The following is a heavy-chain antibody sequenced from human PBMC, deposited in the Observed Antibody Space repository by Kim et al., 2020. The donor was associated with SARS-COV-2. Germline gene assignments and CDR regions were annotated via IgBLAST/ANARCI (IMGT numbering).Heavy chain of an antibody. Sequence: GESLKISCKGSGYSFTSYWIIWVRHMPGKGLEWMGRIDPSDSYTNYSPSFQGHVTISADKSISTAYLQWSSLKASDTAMYYCARLSYSCSWYSRWFDPWGQGTLVTVSS. V-gene: IGHV5-10-1*01. J-gene: IGHJ5*02. D-gene: IGHD6-13*01. CDR3: ARLSYSCSWYSRWFDP. CDR2: IDPSDSYT. CDR1: GYSFTSYW.